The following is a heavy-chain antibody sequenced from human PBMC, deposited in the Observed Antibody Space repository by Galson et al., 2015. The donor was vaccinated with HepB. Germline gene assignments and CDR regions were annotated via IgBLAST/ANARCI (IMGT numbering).Heavy chain of an antibody. Sequence: TLSLTCAVYGGSFSGYYWSWIRQPPGKGLEWIGEINHSGSTYYNPSLKSRVTISVDTSKNQFSLKLSSVTAADTAVYYCARVIGGYCSSTSCSVRWFDPWGQGTLVTVSS. J-gene: IGHJ5*02. CDR1: GGSFSGYY. V-gene: IGHV4-34*09. CDR3: ARVIGGYCSSTSCSVRWFDP. D-gene: IGHD2-2*01. CDR2: INHSGST.